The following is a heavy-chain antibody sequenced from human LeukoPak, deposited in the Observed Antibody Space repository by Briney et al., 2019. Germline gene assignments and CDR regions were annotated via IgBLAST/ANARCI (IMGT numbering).Heavy chain of an antibody. D-gene: IGHD6-6*01. CDR3: ARERGSRSSDAFDI. J-gene: IGHJ3*02. CDR1: GFTVSSNY. Sequence: GGSLRLSCAASGFTVSSNYMSWVRQAPGKGLEWVSVIYSGGRTYYADSVKGRFTISRDNSKNTLYLQMNGLRAEDTAVYYCARERGSRSSDAFDIWVQGTMVTVSS. CDR2: IYSGGRT. V-gene: IGHV3-53*01.